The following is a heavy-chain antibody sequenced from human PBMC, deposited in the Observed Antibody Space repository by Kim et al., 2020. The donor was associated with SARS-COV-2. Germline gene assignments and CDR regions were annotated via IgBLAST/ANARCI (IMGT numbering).Heavy chain of an antibody. CDR2: IYITGST. Sequence: SETLSLICTVSGGSISPYYWSWVRQVAGQGLEWIGRIYITGSTNYNPALKSRVTMSIDTSKNQFSLNLTSVTAADTAIYYCVRGFGSGSRWFDPWGQGALVTVSS. CDR1: GGSISPYY. D-gene: IGHD3-10*01. J-gene: IGHJ5*02. V-gene: IGHV4-4*07. CDR3: VRGFGSGSRWFDP.